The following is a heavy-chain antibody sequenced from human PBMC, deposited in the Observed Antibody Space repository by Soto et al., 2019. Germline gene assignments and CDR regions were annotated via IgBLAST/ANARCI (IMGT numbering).Heavy chain of an antibody. Sequence: QVHLVQSGAEVKKPGASVKVSCKASGYSFTDYYMHWGRQAPGQGLEWMGWINTKTGGTNYAQRVQGRVTMTGDTSINTAYMELSRLRSDDTAVYYCARVGPTGWFDPWGQGTGVTVSS. CDR1: GYSFTDYY. CDR3: ARVGPTGWFDP. J-gene: IGHJ5*02. V-gene: IGHV1-2*02. CDR2: INTKTGGT.